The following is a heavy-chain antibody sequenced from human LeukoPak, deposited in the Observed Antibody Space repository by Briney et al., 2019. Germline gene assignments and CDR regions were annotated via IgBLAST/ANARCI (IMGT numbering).Heavy chain of an antibody. D-gene: IGHD6-19*01. CDR1: GFIFSDHY. V-gene: IGHV3-72*01. Sequence: GGSLRLSCVASGFIFSDHYMDWVRQAPGKGLEWVARSRNRANSYSTVYAASVQGRFIISRDESKNSLYLQMNSLITEDSAVYYCASALSDASGWYHFDYWGQGTLVTVSP. CDR3: ASALSDASGWYHFDY. CDR2: SRNRANSYST. J-gene: IGHJ4*02.